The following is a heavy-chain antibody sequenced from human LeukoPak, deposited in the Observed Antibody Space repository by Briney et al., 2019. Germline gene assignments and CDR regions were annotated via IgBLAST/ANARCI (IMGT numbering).Heavy chain of an antibody. CDR2: ISGSGGST. V-gene: IGHV3-23*01. D-gene: IGHD2-2*01. CDR3: AKDSNVVVPAD. J-gene: IGHJ4*02. CDR1: GFTCSSYA. Sequence: GGSLRLSCAASGFTCSSYAMSWVRQAPGKGLEGVSAISGSGGSTYYADSVKGRFTISRDNSKNTLYLQMNSLRAEDTAVYYCAKDSNVVVPADWGQGTLVTVSS.